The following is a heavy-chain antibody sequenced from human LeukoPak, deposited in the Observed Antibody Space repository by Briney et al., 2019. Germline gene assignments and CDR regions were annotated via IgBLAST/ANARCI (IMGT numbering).Heavy chain of an antibody. CDR3: ARGAFCGGDCYSGGNYYYYYMDV. V-gene: IGHV4-34*01. J-gene: IGHJ6*03. D-gene: IGHD2-21*02. CDR2: INHSGST. Sequence: SETLSLTCAVYGGSFSGYYWSCIRQPPGKGLEWIGEINHSGSTNYNPSLKSRVTISVDTSKNQFSLKLSSVTAADTAVYYCARGAFCGGDCYSGGNYYYYYMDVWGKGTPVTVSS. CDR1: GGSFSGYY.